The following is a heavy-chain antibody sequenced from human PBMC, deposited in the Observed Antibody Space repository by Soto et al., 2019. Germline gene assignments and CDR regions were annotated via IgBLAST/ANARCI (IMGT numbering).Heavy chain of an antibody. CDR3: ASTPTKWFGDPTGSWWFDP. Sequence: PSETLSLTCTVSGGSISSYYWSWIRQPPGKGLEWIGYIYYSGSTNYNPSLKSRVTISVDTSKNQFSLKLSSVTAADTAVYYCASTPTKWFGDPTGSWWFDPWGQGTLVTVSS. J-gene: IGHJ5*02. CDR1: GGSISSYY. D-gene: IGHD3-10*01. CDR2: IYYSGST. V-gene: IGHV4-59*01.